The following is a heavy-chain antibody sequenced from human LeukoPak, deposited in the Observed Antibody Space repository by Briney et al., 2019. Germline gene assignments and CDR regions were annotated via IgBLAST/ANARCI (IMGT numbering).Heavy chain of an antibody. V-gene: IGHV3-23*01. D-gene: IGHD3-3*01. CDR3: AKLEDFWSGPQYFQH. CDR1: GFTFSSYA. CDR2: ISGSGGST. Sequence: GGSLRLSCAASGFTFSSYAMSWVRQAPGKGLEWVSAISGSGGSTYYADSVKGRFTISRDNSKNTLYLQMNSLRAEDTAVYYCAKLEDFWSGPQYFQHWGQGTLVTVSS. J-gene: IGHJ1*01.